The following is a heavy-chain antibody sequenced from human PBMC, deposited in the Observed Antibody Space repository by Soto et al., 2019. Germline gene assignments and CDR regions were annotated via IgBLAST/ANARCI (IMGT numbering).Heavy chain of an antibody. CDR3: ARVSRTVGLDY. Sequence: QVHLQASDPGLVKPSETLSLTCVVSGGSISSGFWWTWVRQSPGKGLEWLGEVSHSDSTKDNPSIKSRVTLSVDKSNNRFSLYMTSVTAADTGVYYCARVSRTVGLDYWGQGTLVTVSS. D-gene: IGHD4-17*01. J-gene: IGHJ4*02. V-gene: IGHV4-4*02. CDR1: GGSISSGFW. CDR2: VSHSDST.